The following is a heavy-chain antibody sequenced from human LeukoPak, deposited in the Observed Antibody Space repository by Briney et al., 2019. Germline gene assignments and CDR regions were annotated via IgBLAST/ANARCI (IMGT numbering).Heavy chain of an antibody. CDR1: GFTVSSNY. J-gene: IGHJ4*02. CDR2: IKQDGSEK. D-gene: IGHD3-10*01. V-gene: IGHV3-7*01. CDR3: ARRGWFGELFPANY. Sequence: PGGSLRLSCAASGFTVSSNYMSWVRQAPGKGLEWVANIKQDGSEKYYVDSVRGRFTISRDNAKNSLYLQMNSLRDEDTAVYYCARRGWFGELFPANYWGQGTLVTVSS.